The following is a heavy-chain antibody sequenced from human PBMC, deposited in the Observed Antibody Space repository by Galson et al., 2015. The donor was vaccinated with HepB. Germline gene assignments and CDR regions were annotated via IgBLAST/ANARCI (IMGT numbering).Heavy chain of an antibody. Sequence: ETLSLTCAVSGGSISSSNWWSWVRQPPGKGLEWIGEIYHSGSTNYNPSLKSRVTISVDKSKNQFSLKLSSVTAADTAVYYCARGPTYYYGSGSYSGGDYWGQGTLVTVSS. V-gene: IGHV4-4*02. D-gene: IGHD3-10*01. CDR2: IYHSGST. J-gene: IGHJ4*02. CDR1: GGSISSSNW. CDR3: ARGPTYYYGSGSYSGGDY.